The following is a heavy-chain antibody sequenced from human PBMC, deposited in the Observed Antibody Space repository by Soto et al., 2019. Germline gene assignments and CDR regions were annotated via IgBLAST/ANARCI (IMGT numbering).Heavy chain of an antibody. D-gene: IGHD6-13*01. CDR2: IYYSGST. Sequence: SETLSLTCTVSGGSISSGGYYWSWIRQHPGKGLEWIGYIYYSGSTYYNPSLKSRVTISVDTPKNQFSLKLSSVTAADTAVYYCARELAAAGPFDYWGQGTLVTVSS. V-gene: IGHV4-31*03. CDR1: GGSISSGGYY. CDR3: ARELAAAGPFDY. J-gene: IGHJ4*02.